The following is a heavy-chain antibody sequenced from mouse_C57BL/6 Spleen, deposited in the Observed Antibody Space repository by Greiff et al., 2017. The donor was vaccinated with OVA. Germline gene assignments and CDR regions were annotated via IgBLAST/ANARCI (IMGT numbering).Heavy chain of an antibody. CDR1: GYTFTSYW. V-gene: IGHV1-64*01. CDR2: IHPNSGST. D-gene: IGHD2-4*01. Sequence: QVQLQQPGAELVKPGASVKLSCKASGYTFTSYWMHWVKQRPGQGLEWIGMIHPNSGSTNYNEKFKSKATLTVDKSSSTAYMHLSSLTSEDSAVXYCARRYDYCYCDYWGQGTTRTGSS. J-gene: IGHJ2*01. CDR3: ARRYDYCYCDY.